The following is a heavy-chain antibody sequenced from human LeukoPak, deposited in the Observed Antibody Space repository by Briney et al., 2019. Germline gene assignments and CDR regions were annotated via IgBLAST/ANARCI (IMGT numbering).Heavy chain of an antibody. V-gene: IGHV4-4*07. J-gene: IGHJ3*02. D-gene: IGHD3-16*01. CDR1: GGSTSSYY. Sequence: SSETLSLTCTVSGGSTSSYYWSWIRQSAGRGLEWIGRIDNGGSTDCHPSLKSRVSMSVDTSKNQFSLKLSSVTAADTAVYYCSRATMISAFDIWGQGTLVTVSS. CDR3: SRATMISAFDI. CDR2: IDNGGST.